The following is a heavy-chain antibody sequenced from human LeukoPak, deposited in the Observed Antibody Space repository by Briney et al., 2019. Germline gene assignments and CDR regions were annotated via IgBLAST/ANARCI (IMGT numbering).Heavy chain of an antibody. V-gene: IGHV3-74*01. D-gene: IGHD1-14*01. CDR2: INADGSTT. J-gene: IGHJ3*01. CDR1: GFTFGNSW. Sequence: GGSLRLSCAASGFTFGNSWVHWVRQAPGKGLVWVSLINADGSTTTYADSVKGRFTISRDNARNTLSLQMNSLTIEDTAVYYCVVVVEPPDSDGFDVWGQGTMIAVSS. CDR3: VVVVEPPDSDGFDV.